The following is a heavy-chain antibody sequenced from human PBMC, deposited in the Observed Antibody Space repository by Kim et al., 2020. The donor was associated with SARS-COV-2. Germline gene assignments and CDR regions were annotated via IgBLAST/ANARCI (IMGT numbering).Heavy chain of an antibody. CDR2: IYYSGST. J-gene: IGHJ4*02. D-gene: IGHD3-9*01. CDR1: GGSISSYY. CDR3: ARDNYDILTGYRLQPSHFDY. Sequence: SETLSLTCTVSGGSISSYYWSWIRQPPGKGLEWIGYIYYSGSTNYNPSLKSRVTISVDTSKNQFSLKLSSVTAADTAVYYCARDNYDILTGYRLQPSHFDYWGQGTLVTVSS. V-gene: IGHV4-59*01.